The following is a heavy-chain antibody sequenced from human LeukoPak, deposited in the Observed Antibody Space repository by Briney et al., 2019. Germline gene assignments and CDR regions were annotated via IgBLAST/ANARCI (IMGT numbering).Heavy chain of an antibody. J-gene: IGHJ4*02. CDR1: GYTFTSYD. V-gene: IGHV1-8*01. D-gene: IGHD2-15*01. Sequence: ASVKVSCKASGYTFTSYDINWVRQATGQGLEWMGWINPNSGNTDYAQKFQARVTMTRHTSISTAYMELSRLRYENTAVYYCARGTRGALGCCSGGSCYSFFYWGQGTLVTVSS. CDR3: ARGTRGALGCCSGGSCYSFFY. CDR2: INPNSGNT.